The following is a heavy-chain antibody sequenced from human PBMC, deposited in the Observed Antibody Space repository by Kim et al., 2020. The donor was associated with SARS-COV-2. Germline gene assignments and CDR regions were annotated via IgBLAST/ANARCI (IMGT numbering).Heavy chain of an antibody. CDR1: GDSVSSLSYY. Sequence: SETLYLTCTVSGDSVSSLSYYWSWIRQSPGSGLEWIAYVYYTGSTNYNPSLNSRVTISVDTSKNQFSLKLTSVTAADTAVYYCARAMVRGVIDYWGQGTPVTVSS. V-gene: IGHV4-61*01. J-gene: IGHJ4*02. D-gene: IGHD3-10*01. CDR2: VYYTGST. CDR3: ARAMVRGVIDY.